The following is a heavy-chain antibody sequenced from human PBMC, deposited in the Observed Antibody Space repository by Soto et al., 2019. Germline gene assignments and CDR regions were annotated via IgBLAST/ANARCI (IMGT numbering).Heavy chain of an antibody. Sequence: KTSETLSLTCSVSGGSISSTYWSWIRQPPGKGLEWIGYIYNSGSTNYNPSLKSRVTISLDTSKNQFSLKLSSVTAADTAIYYCVASGRRESGTVKGWFDPWGQGTLVTVSS. CDR3: VASGRRESGTVKGWFDP. CDR1: GGSISSTY. CDR2: IYNSGST. J-gene: IGHJ5*02. V-gene: IGHV4-59*01. D-gene: IGHD1-1*01.